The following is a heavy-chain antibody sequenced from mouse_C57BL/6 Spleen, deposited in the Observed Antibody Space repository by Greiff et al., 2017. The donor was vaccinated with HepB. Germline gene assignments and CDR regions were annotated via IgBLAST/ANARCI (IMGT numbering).Heavy chain of an antibody. J-gene: IGHJ2*01. V-gene: IGHV5-4*03. D-gene: IGHD1-1*01. CDR3: ARVTFITTVDY. Sequence: EVMLVESGGGLVKPGGSLKLSCAASGFTFSSYAMSWVRQTPEKRLEWVATISDGGSYTYYPDNVKGRFTISRDNAKNNLYLQMSHLKSEDTAMYYCARVTFITTVDYWGQGTTLTVSS. CDR1: GFTFSSYA. CDR2: ISDGGSYT.